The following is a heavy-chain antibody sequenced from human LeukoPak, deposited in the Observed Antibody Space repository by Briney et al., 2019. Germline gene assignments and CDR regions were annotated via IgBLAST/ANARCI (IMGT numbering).Heavy chain of an antibody. D-gene: IGHD5-24*01. CDR1: GFTFSSYA. Sequence: PGASLRLSCAASGFTFSSYAMSWVRQAPGKGLEWVSAISGSGGSTYYADSVKGRFTISRDNSKNTLYLQMNSLRAEDTAVYYCAKDPGEMKYCYYYGMDVWGQGTTVTVSS. CDR2: ISGSGGST. CDR3: AKDPGEMKYCYYYGMDV. J-gene: IGHJ6*02. V-gene: IGHV3-23*01.